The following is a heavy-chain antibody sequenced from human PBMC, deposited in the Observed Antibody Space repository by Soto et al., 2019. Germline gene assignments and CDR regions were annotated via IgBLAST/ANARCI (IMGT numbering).Heavy chain of an antibody. D-gene: IGHD3-9*01. CDR3: ARGGNYDILTGFPEYWDY. Sequence: SETLSLTCAVSGGSISSSHWWSWVRQPPGKGLEWIGEIYHSGSTNYNPSLKSRVTISVDKSKNQFSLKLSSVTAADTAVYYCARGGNYDILTGFPEYWDYWGQGTLVTVS. J-gene: IGHJ4*02. V-gene: IGHV4-4*02. CDR1: GGSISSSHW. CDR2: IYHSGST.